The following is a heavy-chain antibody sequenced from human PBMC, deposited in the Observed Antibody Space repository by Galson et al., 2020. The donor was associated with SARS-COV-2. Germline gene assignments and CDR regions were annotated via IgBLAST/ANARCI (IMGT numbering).Heavy chain of an antibody. CDR2: ISNDGTNK. D-gene: IGHD1-26*01. CDR1: GFTVNSYA. Sequence: PGGSLRLSCAASGFTVNSYAMHWVRQAPGKGLEWVAVISNDGTNKYYADSVKGRFTISRDNSRNTLYLQMNSLRPEDTAVYYCAKPVSGWGLLHSFDIWGQGTMVTVSS. V-gene: IGHV3-30*18. J-gene: IGHJ3*02. CDR3: AKPVSGWGLLHSFDI.